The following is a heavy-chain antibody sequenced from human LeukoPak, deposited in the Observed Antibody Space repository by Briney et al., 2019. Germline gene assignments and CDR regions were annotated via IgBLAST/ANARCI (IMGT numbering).Heavy chain of an antibody. D-gene: IGHD3-22*01. Sequence: PSETLSLTCTVCGASISSGDYFWRWIRQPPGRGLEWIVYIYYSGSTYYNPSLKSRITISVETSKNQFSLKLSSVTAADTAVYYCARARSSTYYDFDYWGQGTLVTVFS. V-gene: IGHV4-30-4*01. CDR1: GASISSGDYF. CDR2: IYYSGST. CDR3: ARARSSTYYDFDY. J-gene: IGHJ4*02.